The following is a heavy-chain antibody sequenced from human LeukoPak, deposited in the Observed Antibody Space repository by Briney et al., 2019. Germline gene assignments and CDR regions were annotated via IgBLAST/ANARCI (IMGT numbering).Heavy chain of an antibody. Sequence: GGSLRLSCAASGFIFSNYALMWVRQAPGKGLEWVSSITGGGDETFYADSVKGRFSLFRDNSKNMLYLQMYSLGAEDTAMYYCAKGAAAGLVDWFDPWGQGTLVTVSS. V-gene: IGHV3-23*01. CDR1: GFIFSNYA. CDR3: AKGAAAGLVDWFDP. CDR2: ITGGGDET. D-gene: IGHD6-13*01. J-gene: IGHJ5*02.